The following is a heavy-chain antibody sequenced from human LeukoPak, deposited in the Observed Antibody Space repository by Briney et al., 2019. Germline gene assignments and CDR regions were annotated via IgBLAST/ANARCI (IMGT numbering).Heavy chain of an antibody. V-gene: IGHV3-64*01. CDR3: ARGLSGFLEWLPVY. CDR2: ISSNGGST. J-gene: IGHJ4*02. Sequence: QPGGSLRLSCSASGFIFRNYGMNWVRQAPGKGLEYDSAISSNGGSTYYANSVKGRFTISRDNSKNRLYLQMGSLRAEDMAVYYCARGLSGFLEWLPVYWGQGTLVTVSS. CDR1: GFIFRNYG. D-gene: IGHD3-3*01.